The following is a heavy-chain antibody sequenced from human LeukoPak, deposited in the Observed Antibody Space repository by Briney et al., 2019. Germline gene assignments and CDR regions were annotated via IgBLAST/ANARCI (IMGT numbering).Heavy chain of an antibody. V-gene: IGHV3-23*01. D-gene: IGHD6-19*01. J-gene: IGHJ4*02. Sequence: GGSLRLSCAASGFTFIKYSMTWVREAPGKGLEWVSAITGSGAFTDYADSVKGRFTISGDNSKSTLYLQMNSLRAEDTAVYYCAKRSAESSGYFDYWGQGTRVTVSS. CDR3: AKRSAESSGYFDY. CDR2: ITGSGAFT. CDR1: GFTFIKYS.